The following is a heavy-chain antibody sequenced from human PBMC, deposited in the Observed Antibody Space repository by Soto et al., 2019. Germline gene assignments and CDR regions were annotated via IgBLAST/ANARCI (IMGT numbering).Heavy chain of an antibody. J-gene: IGHJ5*02. CDR3: ARGIATGQLDP. V-gene: IGHV1-3*01. Sequence: ASVKVSCKASGYTFTSCYMHWVRQAPGQRLEWMGWINPDNGNTKSSQKFQDRVIITRDTSASTAYMDLSSLRSEDTAVYYCARGIATGQLDPWGQGTLVTVSS. D-gene: IGHD2-15*01. CDR1: GYTFTSCY. CDR2: INPDNGNT.